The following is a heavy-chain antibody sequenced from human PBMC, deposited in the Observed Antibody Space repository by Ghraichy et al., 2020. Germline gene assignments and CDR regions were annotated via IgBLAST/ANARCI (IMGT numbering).Heavy chain of an antibody. CDR1: GDSISSYY. CDR3: ARLGNPAVAGPDY. CDR2: IYYSGST. J-gene: IGHJ4*02. V-gene: IGHV4-59*01. Sequence: SETLSLTCTVSGDSISSYYWSWIRQPPGKGLEWIGYIYYSGSTNYNPSLKSRVTISVDTSKKQFSLKLSSVTAADTAVYYCARLGNPAVAGPDYWGQGTLVTVSS. D-gene: IGHD6-19*01.